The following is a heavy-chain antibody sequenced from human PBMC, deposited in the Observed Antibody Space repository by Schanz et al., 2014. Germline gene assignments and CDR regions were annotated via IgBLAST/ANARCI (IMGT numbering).Heavy chain of an antibody. J-gene: IGHJ4*02. D-gene: IGHD6-13*01. CDR2: INPSGGST. Sequence: QVQLVQSGAEVKKPGASVKVSCKASGYTFTTYYMHWVRQAPGQGLEWMGIINPSGGSTSYAQKFQGRVTMTRDTSTSTVYLELSSLRSEDTAVYYCARDGDAAAGCDYWGQGTLVTVSS. CDR3: ARDGDAAAGCDY. V-gene: IGHV1-46*03. CDR1: GYTFTTYY.